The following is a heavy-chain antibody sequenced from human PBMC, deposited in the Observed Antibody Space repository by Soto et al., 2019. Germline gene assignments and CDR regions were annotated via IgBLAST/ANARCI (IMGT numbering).Heavy chain of an antibody. CDR3: AHRPRGYTYHFDY. D-gene: IGHD5-18*01. CDR2: IYWDDDE. J-gene: IGHJ4*02. CDR1: GFSLSTRGVG. V-gene: IGHV2-5*02. Sequence: QITLKESGPTLVKPTQTLTLTCTFSGFSLSTRGVGVGWIRQPPGKALEWLALIYWDDDEGYSPSLKSRLTITKDTSQNQVVLIMTNMDPVDTATYYCAHRPRGYTYHFDYWGQGTLVTVSS.